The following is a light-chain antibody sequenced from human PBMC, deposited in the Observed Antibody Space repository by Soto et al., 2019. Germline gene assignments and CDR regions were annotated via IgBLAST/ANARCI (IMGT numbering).Light chain of an antibody. J-gene: IGLJ2*01. CDR2: EGS. V-gene: IGLV2-23*03. Sequence: QSVLTQPASVSGSPGQSITISCTGTSSDVGSYNLVSWYQQHPGKAPKLMIYEGSKRPSGVSNRFSGSKSGNTASLPISGLQAEDEADYYCCSYAGSSTFVFGGGTQLTVL. CDR3: CSYAGSSTFV. CDR1: SSDVGSYNL.